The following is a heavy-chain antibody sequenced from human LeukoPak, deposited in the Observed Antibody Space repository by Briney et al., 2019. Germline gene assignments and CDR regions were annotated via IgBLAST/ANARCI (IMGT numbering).Heavy chain of an antibody. J-gene: IGHJ4*02. CDR3: AGSHSSTWYPDC. CDR2: TYYRSKWYN. Sequence: SQTLSLTCAISGDSVSSNSATWNRIRQSPSRGLEWLGGTYYRSKWYNEYAVSVKSRITINPDTSKNQFSLQVNSVTPEDTAVYYCAGSHSSTWYPDCWGQGTLVTVSS. D-gene: IGHD6-13*01. V-gene: IGHV6-1*01. CDR1: GDSVSSNSAT.